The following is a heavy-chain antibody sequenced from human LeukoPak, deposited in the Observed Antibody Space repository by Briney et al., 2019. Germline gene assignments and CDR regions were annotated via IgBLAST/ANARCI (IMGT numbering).Heavy chain of an antibody. CDR3: ARRGPYSSGWYYFDY. Sequence: GGSLRLSCAASGFTFSSYAMSWVRQAPGKGLEWVSAISGSGGSTYYADSVKGRFTISRDNSKNTLYLQMNSLRAEDTAVYYCARRGPYSSGWYYFDYWGQGTLVTVSS. CDR2: ISGSGGST. CDR1: GFTFSSYA. V-gene: IGHV3-23*01. D-gene: IGHD6-19*01. J-gene: IGHJ4*02.